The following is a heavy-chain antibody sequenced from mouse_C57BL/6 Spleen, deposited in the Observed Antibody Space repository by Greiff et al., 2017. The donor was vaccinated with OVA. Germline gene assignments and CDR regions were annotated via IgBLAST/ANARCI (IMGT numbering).Heavy chain of an antibody. CDR2: ISSGGDYI. CDR3: TRESYWYFDV. Sequence: EVKLMESGEGLVKPGGSLKLSCAASGFTFSSYAMSWVRQTPEKRLEWVAYISSGGDYIYYADTVKGRFTISRDNARNTLYLQMSSLKSEDTAMYYCTRESYWYFDVWGTGTTVTVSS. CDR1: GFTFSSYA. V-gene: IGHV5-9-1*02. J-gene: IGHJ1*03.